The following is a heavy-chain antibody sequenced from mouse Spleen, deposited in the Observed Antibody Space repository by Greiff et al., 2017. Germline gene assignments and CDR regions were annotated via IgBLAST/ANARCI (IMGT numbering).Heavy chain of an antibody. J-gene: IGHJ4*01. CDR1: GYSITSGYY. D-gene: IGHD2-14*01. V-gene: IGHV3-6*01. Sequence: EVQLVESGPGLVKPSQSLSLTCSVTGYSITSGYYWNWIRQFPGNKLEWMGYISYDGSNNYNPSLKNRISITRDTSKNQFFLKLNSVTTEDTATYYCAREVRHGYYYAMDYWGQGTSVTVSS. CDR3: AREVRHGYYYAMDY. CDR2: ISYDGSN.